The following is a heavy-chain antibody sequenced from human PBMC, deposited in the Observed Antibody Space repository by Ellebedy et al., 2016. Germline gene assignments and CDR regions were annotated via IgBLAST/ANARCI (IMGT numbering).Heavy chain of an antibody. CDR1: GFTFSNYV. J-gene: IGHJ4*02. D-gene: IGHD5-24*01. Sequence: GGSLRLXCAASGFTFSNYVMSWVRQAPGKGLEWVSSIHDDDHTTYYANSVKGRFTISRDNSKNTLFLQMNSLRAEDTAVYFCAKWRWQQSEFHYWGQGALVTVSS. V-gene: IGHV3-23*01. CDR2: IHDDDHTT. CDR3: AKWRWQQSEFHY.